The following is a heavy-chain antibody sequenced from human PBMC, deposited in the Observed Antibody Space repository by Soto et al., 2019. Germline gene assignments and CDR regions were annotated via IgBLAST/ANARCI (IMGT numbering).Heavy chain of an antibody. J-gene: IGHJ4*02. Sequence: PVGSLRLSCAASGFTFVTYDMSWVRQAPVKGLEWVSTTSGSGGSTDYADSLKGRFTISRDNSKNTFYLQMNSLRAGDKAPYYYAKRTGLSGSRGAFDYWGKGALVPVYS. CDR2: TSGSGGST. CDR3: AKRTGLSGSRGAFDY. V-gene: IGHV3-23*01. D-gene: IGHD1-26*01. CDR1: GFTFVTYD.